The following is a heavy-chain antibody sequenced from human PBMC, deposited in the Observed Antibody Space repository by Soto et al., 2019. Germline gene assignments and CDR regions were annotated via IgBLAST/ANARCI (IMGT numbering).Heavy chain of an antibody. D-gene: IGHD1-26*01. CDR2: IHYIGST. Sequence: SSETLSLTCTVSGASISDYYWSWIRQSPRKGLEWIGYIHYIGSTNYNPSLKSRVTMSVDTSKNEFSLRLNSVTSADTAVYYCARGVGGTHFDFWGQGSLVTVSS. V-gene: IGHV4-59*01. J-gene: IGHJ4*02. CDR1: GASISDYY. CDR3: ARGVGGTHFDF.